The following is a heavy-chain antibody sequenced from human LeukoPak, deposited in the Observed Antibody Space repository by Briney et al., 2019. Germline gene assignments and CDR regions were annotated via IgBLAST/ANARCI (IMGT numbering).Heavy chain of an antibody. CDR3: ARDGPRDPVTGGDMEAFDI. V-gene: IGHV4-39*07. J-gene: IGHJ3*02. Sequence: SETLSLTCTVSGGSISSSGYYWGWIRQPPGKGLEWIGTIYYSGSTYYNPSLKSRVTISVDTSKNQFSLKLSSVTAADTAVYYCARDGPRDPVTGGDMEAFDIWGQGTMVTVSS. CDR2: IYYSGST. D-gene: IGHD2-21*02. CDR1: GGSISSSGYY.